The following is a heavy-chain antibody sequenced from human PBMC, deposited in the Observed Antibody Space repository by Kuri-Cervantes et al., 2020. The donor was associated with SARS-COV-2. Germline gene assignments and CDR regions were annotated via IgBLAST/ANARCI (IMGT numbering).Heavy chain of an antibody. V-gene: IGHV3-30*02. Sequence: GESLKIPCSASGFTFSNYGMHWVRQAPGKGLEWVAFIRYDGSNKYYADSVKSRFTISRDNSKNTLYLQMNNLRAEDTAVYYGAREVERYYFDYWGQGTRVT. D-gene: IGHD1-1*01. J-gene: IGHJ4*02. CDR1: GFTFSNYG. CDR2: IRYDGSNK. CDR3: AREVERYYFDY.